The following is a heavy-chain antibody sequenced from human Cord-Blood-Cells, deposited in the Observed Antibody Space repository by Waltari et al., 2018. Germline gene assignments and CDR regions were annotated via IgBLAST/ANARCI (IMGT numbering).Heavy chain of an antibody. CDR3: ARYNWDYYYYYMDV. Sequence: QLQLQESGPGLVKPSETLSLTCTVSGGSISSSSYYWGWIRQPPGKGLEWIGSIYYSGSTYYNPALKSRLTISVDTSKNQFSLELSSVTAADTAVYYCARYNWDYYYYYMDVWGKGTTVTVSS. CDR1: GGSISSSSYY. D-gene: IGHD1-20*01. CDR2: IYYSGST. V-gene: IGHV4-39*01. J-gene: IGHJ6*03.